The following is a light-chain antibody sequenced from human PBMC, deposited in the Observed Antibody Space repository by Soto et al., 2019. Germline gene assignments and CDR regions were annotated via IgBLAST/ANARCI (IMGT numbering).Light chain of an antibody. J-gene: IGLJ2*01. CDR2: RNN. CDR1: SSNIGSNY. Sequence: QPVLTQPPSASGTPGQRVTISCSGSSSNIGSNYVYWYHHLPGTAPKLLIYRNNKRPSGVPDRFSGSKSGTSASLAISGLRSEDEADYYCAAWDDTLGGLFGGGTKLTVL. CDR3: AAWDDTLGGL. V-gene: IGLV1-47*01.